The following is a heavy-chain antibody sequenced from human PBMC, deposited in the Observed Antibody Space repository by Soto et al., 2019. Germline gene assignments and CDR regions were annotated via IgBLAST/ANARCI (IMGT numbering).Heavy chain of an antibody. CDR2: ISWNSAMI. J-gene: IGHJ4*02. CDR3: AKDNRADRGAFDY. V-gene: IGHV3-9*01. Sequence: EVQLVESGGGLVQPGRSLRLSCAASGFTFDDFAMHWVRQAPGKGLEWVSGISWNSAMIGYADSVKGRFTISRDNVKNSLYLQMNSLRPEDTALYFCAKDNRADRGAFDYWGQGTLVSVFS. CDR1: GFTFDDFA. D-gene: IGHD3-10*01.